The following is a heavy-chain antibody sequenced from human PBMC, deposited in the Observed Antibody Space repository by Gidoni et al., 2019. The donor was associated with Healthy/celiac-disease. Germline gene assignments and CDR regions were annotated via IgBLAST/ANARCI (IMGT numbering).Heavy chain of an antibody. J-gene: IGHJ4*02. CDR1: GFTFSSYA. Sequence: QAQLVESGGGVVQPGRSLRLSCAASGFTFSSYARHWVRQAPGKGLRWVAVKSYDGSNKYCADSVKGRFTISRDNSKNTLYRQMNSRRAEDTAVYYCARNPTVTVFDYWGQGTLVTVSS. V-gene: IGHV3-30*01. CDR2: KSYDGSNK. CDR3: ARNPTVTVFDY. D-gene: IGHD4-17*01.